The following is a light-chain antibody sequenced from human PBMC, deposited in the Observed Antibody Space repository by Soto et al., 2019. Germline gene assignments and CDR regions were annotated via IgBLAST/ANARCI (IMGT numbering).Light chain of an antibody. CDR3: SSYTTSSTVV. CDR1: SSDVGRYNY. J-gene: IGLJ3*02. CDR2: DVS. Sequence: QSALTQPASVSGSPGQSITISCTGTSSDVGRYNYVSWYQQHPGKAPKLMIYDVSIRPSGVSNRFSGSKSGNTASLTISGPQAEDEADYYCSSYTTSSTVVFGGGTKLTVL. V-gene: IGLV2-14*01.